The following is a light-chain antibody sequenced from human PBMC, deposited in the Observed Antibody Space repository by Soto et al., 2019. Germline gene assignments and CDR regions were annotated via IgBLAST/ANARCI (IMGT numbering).Light chain of an antibody. CDR2: KAS. J-gene: IGKJ4*01. CDR3: QQYDNLPALT. CDR1: QSISIW. Sequence: DIQMTQSPSTLSASVGDRVTITCRASQSISIWLAWYQQKPGKAPKILIYKASSLESGVPSRFSGSGSGTDFTFTISSLQPEDIATYYCQQYDNLPALTFGGGTKVEIK. V-gene: IGKV1-5*03.